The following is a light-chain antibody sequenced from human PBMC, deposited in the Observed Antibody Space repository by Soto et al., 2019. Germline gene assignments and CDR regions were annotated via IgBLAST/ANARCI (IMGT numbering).Light chain of an antibody. V-gene: IGKV3-20*01. CDR2: DAS. J-gene: IGKJ4*01. CDR1: QSVSSSY. CDR3: QRLGT. Sequence: EIVLTQSPGTLSLSPGERATLSCRASQSVSSSYLAWYQQKHGQAPRILIYDASNRDTGIPARFSGSGSGTDFTLTISSLEPEDFAVYYCQRLGTFGGGTKVDIK.